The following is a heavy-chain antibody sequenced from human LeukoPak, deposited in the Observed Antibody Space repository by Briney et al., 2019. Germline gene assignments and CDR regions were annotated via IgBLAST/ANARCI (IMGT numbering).Heavy chain of an antibody. V-gene: IGHV3-30*03. CDR3: ARVSRNGGYAL. J-gene: IGHJ4*02. Sequence: GGSLRLSCAASGFTFSSYGMHWVRQAPGKGLEWVAVISYDGSNKYYADSVKGRFTISRDNSKNTLYLQMNSLRAEDTAVYYCARVSRNGGYALWGQGTLVTVSS. CDR1: GFTFSSYG. D-gene: IGHD5-12*01. CDR2: ISYDGSNK.